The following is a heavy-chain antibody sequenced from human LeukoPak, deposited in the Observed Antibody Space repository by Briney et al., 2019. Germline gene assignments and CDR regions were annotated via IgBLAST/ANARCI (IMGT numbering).Heavy chain of an antibody. CDR1: GVTFSGYT. CDR3: ARALYYDILTGYQTHTYYFDY. J-gene: IGHJ4*01. Sequence: GWSLRLSCSASGVTFSGYTMNWVRQAPGKGLEWVSSISSRSSNIYYADSVKGRFTISRDNAKNSLYLQMNSLRAEDTAVYYCARALYYDILTGYQTHTYYFDYWGLGTLVTVSS. CDR2: ISSRSSNI. D-gene: IGHD3-9*01. V-gene: IGHV3-21*01.